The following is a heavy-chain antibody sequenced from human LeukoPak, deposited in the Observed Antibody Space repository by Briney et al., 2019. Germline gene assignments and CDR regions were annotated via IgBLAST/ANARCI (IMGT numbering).Heavy chain of an antibody. D-gene: IGHD4-23*01. CDR1: GGSIKNYY. Sequence: SETLSLTCSVSGGSIKNYYWSWIRQPPGKGLEWLGNIYFGATTDYNSSLKSRLTISVDTFKNQLSLNLQSVTAADTATYYCARHRSDTGGKKGVNWFDPWGQGTLVTVSS. J-gene: IGHJ5*02. CDR3: ARHRSDTGGKKGVNWFDP. V-gene: IGHV4-59*01. CDR2: IYFGATT.